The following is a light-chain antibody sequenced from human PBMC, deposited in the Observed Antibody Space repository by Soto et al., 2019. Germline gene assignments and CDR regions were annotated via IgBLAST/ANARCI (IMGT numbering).Light chain of an antibody. J-gene: IGKJ5*01. Sequence: DMQTNQSSSSLSASVGDRVTITCQASQNSNNYLNWYQQKPGRAPKLLIYDASNLEAGVPSRFRGSGSGTDFTFTISRLQPEDIATYYCQQYENLPTFGQGTRLEIK. V-gene: IGKV1-33*01. CDR1: QNSNNY. CDR3: QQYENLPT. CDR2: DAS.